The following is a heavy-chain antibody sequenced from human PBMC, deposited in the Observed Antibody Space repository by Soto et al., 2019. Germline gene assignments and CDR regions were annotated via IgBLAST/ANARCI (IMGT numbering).Heavy chain of an antibody. CDR3: ARGSILTGYSADY. CDR1: GGSFSGYY. CDR2: INHSGST. Sequence: SETLCLTCAVYGGSFSGYYWSWIRQPPGKGLEWIGEINHSGSTNYNPSLKSRVTISVDTSKNQFSLKLSSVTAADTAVYYCARGSILTGYSADYWGQGTLVTVSS. V-gene: IGHV4-34*01. D-gene: IGHD3-9*01. J-gene: IGHJ4*02.